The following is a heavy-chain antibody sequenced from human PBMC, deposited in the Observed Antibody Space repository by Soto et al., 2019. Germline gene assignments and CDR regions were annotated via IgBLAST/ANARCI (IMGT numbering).Heavy chain of an antibody. CDR2: ISVSGVST. V-gene: IGHV3-23*01. J-gene: IGHJ3*02. Sequence: GGSLRLSCAASGITFSNYGMNWVRQAPGKGLEWVSAISVSGVSTYYADSVKGRFTISRDNSKNTLYLQMNSLRAEDTAVYYCAKDRTSSVDDALDIWGQGTMVTVSS. D-gene: IGHD2-2*01. CDR1: GITFSNYG. CDR3: AKDRTSSVDDALDI.